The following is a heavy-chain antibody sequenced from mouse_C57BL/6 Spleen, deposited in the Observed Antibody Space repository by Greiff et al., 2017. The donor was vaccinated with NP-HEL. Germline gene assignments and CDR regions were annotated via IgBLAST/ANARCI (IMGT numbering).Heavy chain of an antibody. V-gene: IGHV1-50*01. Sequence: QVQLQQPGAELVKPGASVKLSCKASGYTFNSYWMQWVKQRPGQGLEWIGEIDPSDSYTNYNQKFKGKATLTVDTSSSTAYMQLSSLTSEDSAVYYCASLYGYFDYWGQGTTLTVSS. CDR2: IDPSDSYT. CDR3: ASLYGYFDY. D-gene: IGHD1-1*02. J-gene: IGHJ2*01. CDR1: GYTFNSYW.